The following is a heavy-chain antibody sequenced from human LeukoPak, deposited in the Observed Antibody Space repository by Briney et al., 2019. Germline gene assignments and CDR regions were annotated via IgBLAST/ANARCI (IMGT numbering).Heavy chain of an antibody. J-gene: IGHJ5*02. V-gene: IGHV4-39*07. D-gene: IGHD3-16*01. CDR2: IYYSGTT. CDR3: ATSPTSPYNWFDP. Sequence: SETLSLTCTVSGASISTSFYYWGWIRQPPGKGLEWIGTIYYSGTTYHNPSLKSRVTISVDTSKNQFYLKLRSVTAADTAVYYCATSPTSPYNWFDPWGQGTLVTAAS. CDR1: GASISTSFYY.